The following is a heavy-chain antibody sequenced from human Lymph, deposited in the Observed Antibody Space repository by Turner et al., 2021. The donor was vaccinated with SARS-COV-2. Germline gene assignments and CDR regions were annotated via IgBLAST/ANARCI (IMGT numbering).Heavy chain of an antibody. D-gene: IGHD3-3*01. CDR1: GFTFNNYP. J-gene: IGHJ4*02. CDR2: ISYDGSNK. CDR3: ARGSSWSGTLDF. V-gene: IGHV3-30*04. Sequence: QVQLVEPRAGVGQPGSLLRLLWAASGFTFNNYPMHWVRQAPGKGLEWVAVISYDGSNKYYADSVKGRFTISRDNSKNTLYLQMNSLRAEDTAVYYCARGSSWSGTLDFWGQGTMVTVSS.